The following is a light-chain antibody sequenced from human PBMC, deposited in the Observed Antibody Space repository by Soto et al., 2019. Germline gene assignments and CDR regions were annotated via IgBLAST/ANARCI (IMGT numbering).Light chain of an antibody. J-gene: IGKJ5*01. CDR1: QSVTSNY. CDR2: GGS. V-gene: IGKV3-20*01. Sequence: EIVLTQSPGTLSLSPGERATLSCRASQSVTSNYLAWYQQKPGQAPRLLIYGGSTRAAGVPDRFSGSGSGTDFTLTITRVEPEDFATYYCQQFNSYPITFGQGTRLEIK. CDR3: QQFNSYPIT.